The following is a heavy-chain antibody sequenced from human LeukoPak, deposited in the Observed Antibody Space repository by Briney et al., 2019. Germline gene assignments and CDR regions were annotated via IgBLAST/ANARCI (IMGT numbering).Heavy chain of an antibody. CDR2: IKQDGSDK. V-gene: IGHV3-7*04. D-gene: IGHD4-17*01. CDR3: ARDTVATTFDY. CDR1: GFTFSNYW. Sequence: PGGSLRLSCAASGFTFSNYWMSWVRQAPGKGLEWVANIKQDGSDKYYVDSVKGRFTISRDNAKSSLYLQMNSLRAEDTAVYYCARDTVATTFDYWGQGTVVTVSS. J-gene: IGHJ4*02.